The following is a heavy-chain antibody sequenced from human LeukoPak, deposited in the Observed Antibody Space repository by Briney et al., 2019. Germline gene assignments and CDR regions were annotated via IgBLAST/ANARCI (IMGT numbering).Heavy chain of an antibody. V-gene: IGHV1-8*01. CDR3: ARARRRPMVRGVIIHYPGYYYMDV. CDR2: MNPNSGNT. D-gene: IGHD3-10*01. Sequence: GASVKVSCKASGYTFTSYDINWVRQATGQGLEWMGWMNPNSGNTGYAQKFQGRVTMTRNTSISTAYMELSSLRSEDTAVYYCARARRRPMVRGVIIHYPGYYYMDVWGKGTTVTISS. J-gene: IGHJ6*03. CDR1: GYTFTSYD.